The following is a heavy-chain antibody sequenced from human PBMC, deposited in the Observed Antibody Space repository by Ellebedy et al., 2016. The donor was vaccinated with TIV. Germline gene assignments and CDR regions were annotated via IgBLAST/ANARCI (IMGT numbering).Heavy chain of an antibody. D-gene: IGHD3-3*01. CDR1: NFVFSIYD. V-gene: IGHV3-30*03. CDR2: ISYDGSNK. J-gene: IGHJ4*02. Sequence: PGGSLRLSCAASNFVFSIYDMYWVRQAPGKGLEWVAVISYDGSNKEYASSVKGRFTITRDNPKSTLYLQMDNLRVQDTAVYFCAPWGYDFWGGYPGTDYFDDWGQGTLVTVSS. CDR3: APWGYDFWGGYPGTDYFDD.